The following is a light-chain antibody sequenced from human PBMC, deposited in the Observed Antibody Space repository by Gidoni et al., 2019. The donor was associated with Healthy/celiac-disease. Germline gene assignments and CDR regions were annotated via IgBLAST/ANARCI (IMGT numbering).Light chain of an antibody. Sequence: DIQMTQSPSSLSASVGDRVTITCRASQSISSYLNWYQQKPGTAPKLLIYAASSLQSGVPARFSGSGSGTDFTLTISILQPEDFATYYCQQSYSTPPITFGQGTRLEIK. V-gene: IGKV1-39*01. J-gene: IGKJ5*01. CDR1: QSISSY. CDR2: AAS. CDR3: QQSYSTPPIT.